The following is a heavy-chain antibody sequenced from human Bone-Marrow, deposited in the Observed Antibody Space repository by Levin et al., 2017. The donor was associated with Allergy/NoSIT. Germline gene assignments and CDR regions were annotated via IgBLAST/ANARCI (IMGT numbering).Heavy chain of an antibody. CDR2: ISNSGSTI. CDR3: VRGVRTAAGGNGY. J-gene: IGHJ4*02. D-gene: IGHD6-13*01. Sequence: GGSLRLSCAASGFTFSDYYMTWIRQAPGKGLEWVSYISNSGSTIKYVDSVKGRFTVSRDNARDSLYLQMNSLRAEDTAVYYCVRGVRTAAGGNGYWGQGTLVTVSS. CDR1: GFTFSDYY. V-gene: IGHV3-11*01.